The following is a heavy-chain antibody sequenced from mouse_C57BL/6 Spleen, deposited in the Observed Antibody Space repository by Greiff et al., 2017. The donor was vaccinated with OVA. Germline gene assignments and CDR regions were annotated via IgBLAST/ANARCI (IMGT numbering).Heavy chain of an antibody. D-gene: IGHD1-1*01. CDR3: AGGSYYGSSRDY. V-gene: IGHV1-66*01. Sequence: QVQLKESGPELVKPGASVKISCKASGYSFTSYYIHWVKQRPGQGLEWIGWIYPGSGNTKYNEKFKGKATLTADTSSSTAYMQLSSLTSEDSAVYYCAGGSYYGSSRDYWGQGTTLTVSS. CDR1: GYSFTSYY. J-gene: IGHJ2*01. CDR2: IYPGSGNT.